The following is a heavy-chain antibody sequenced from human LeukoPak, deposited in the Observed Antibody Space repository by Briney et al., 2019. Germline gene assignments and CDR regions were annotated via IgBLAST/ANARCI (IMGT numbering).Heavy chain of an antibody. CDR3: AKDDRWLQFCC. V-gene: IGHV3-23*01. CDR1: GFTFSSHG. CDR2: IIPSGHTT. J-gene: IGHJ4*02. Sequence: GGSLRLSCAASGFTFSSHGMNWVRQAPGKGLEWVSGIIPSGHTTYYADSVRGRFTISRDNSRNTLYLQMNSLRAEDPAVYYCAKDDRWLQFCCWGQGTLVTVSA. D-gene: IGHD5-24*01.